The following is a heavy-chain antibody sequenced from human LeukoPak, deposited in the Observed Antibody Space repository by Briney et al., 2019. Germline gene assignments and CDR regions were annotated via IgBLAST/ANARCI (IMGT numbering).Heavy chain of an antibody. Sequence: ASVKVSCMASGYTFTSCDINWVRQATGQGLEWMGWMNPNSGNTGYAQKFQGRVTITRNTSISTAYMEPSSLRSEDTAVYYCARGPEWLLKAYTFDIWGQGTMVTVSS. CDR2: MNPNSGNT. J-gene: IGHJ3*02. CDR3: ARGPEWLLKAYTFDI. V-gene: IGHV1-8*03. D-gene: IGHD3-3*01. CDR1: GYTFTSCD.